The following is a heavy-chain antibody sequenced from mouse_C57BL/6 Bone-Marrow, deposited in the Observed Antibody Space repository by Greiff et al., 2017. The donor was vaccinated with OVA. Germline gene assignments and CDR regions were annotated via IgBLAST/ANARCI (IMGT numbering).Heavy chain of an antibody. J-gene: IGHJ2*01. CDR3: TTGLLLRSEYYFDY. D-gene: IGHD1-1*01. Sequence: EVMLVESGAELVRPGASVKLSCTASGFNIKDYYMHWVKQRPEQGLEWIGRIDPEDGDTEYAPKFQGKATMTADTSSNTAYLQLSSLTSEDTAVYYCTTGLLLRSEYYFDYWGQGTTLTVAS. V-gene: IGHV14-1*01. CDR1: GFNIKDYY. CDR2: IDPEDGDT.